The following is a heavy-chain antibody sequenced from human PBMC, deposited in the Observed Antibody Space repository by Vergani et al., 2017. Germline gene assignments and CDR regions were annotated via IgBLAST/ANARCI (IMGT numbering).Heavy chain of an antibody. V-gene: IGHV4-34*01. J-gene: IGHJ5*01. CDR1: GGSFSGYY. CDR3: ASEMTENWFDP. D-gene: IGHD2-21*02. CDR2: INHSGST. Sequence: QVQLQQWGAGLLKPSETLSLTCAVYGGSFSGYYWSWIRQPPGKGLEWIGEINHSGSTNYNPSLNSRVTISVDTSKNQFSLKLSSVTAADTAVYYCASEMTENWFDPWGQGTLVTVSS.